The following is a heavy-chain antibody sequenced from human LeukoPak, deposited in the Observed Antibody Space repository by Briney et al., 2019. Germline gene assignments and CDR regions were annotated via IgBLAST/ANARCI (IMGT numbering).Heavy chain of an antibody. Sequence: SETQSLTCAVYGGSFSGYYWTWIRQTPEKGLEWIGEMNPSGSTSYNPSLKSRVTISVDTSKNQFSLKLSSVTAADTAVYYCARGRQDVTMIVVVMTAVSYYLDVWGKGTTVTVS. CDR2: MNPSGST. CDR1: GGSFSGYY. V-gene: IGHV4-34*01. D-gene: IGHD3-22*01. CDR3: ARGRQDVTMIVVVMTAVSYYLDV. J-gene: IGHJ6*03.